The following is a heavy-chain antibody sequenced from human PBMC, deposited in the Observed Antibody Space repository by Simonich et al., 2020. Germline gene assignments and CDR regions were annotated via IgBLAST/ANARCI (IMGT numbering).Heavy chain of an antibody. CDR1: GGTFSSYA. V-gene: IGHV1-69*09. D-gene: IGHD2-15*01. CDR2: FIPNLGIA. J-gene: IGHJ6*03. CDR3: ARGGLADRRIVYYYYMDV. Sequence: QVQLVQSGAEVKKPGSSVKVSCKATGGTFSSYAISGVRPAAGQGLEWMGGFIPNLGIANHAKKFQRRVTITADKSTSTAYMELSSLRSEDTAVYYCARGGLADRRIVYYYYMDVWGKGTTVTVSS.